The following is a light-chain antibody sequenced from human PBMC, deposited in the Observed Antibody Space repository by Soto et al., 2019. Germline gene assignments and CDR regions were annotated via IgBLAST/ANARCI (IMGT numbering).Light chain of an antibody. CDR3: QSYDSSLSVV. V-gene: IGLV1-40*01. J-gene: IGLJ2*01. CDR1: SSNIGAGYD. CDR2: GNS. Sequence: QTVVTQPPSVSGAPGQRVTISCTGSSSNIGAGYDVHWYQQLPGTAPKLLIYGNSNRPSGVPDRFSGSKSGTSASLAITGLQAEDEADYYCQSYDSSLSVVFRGGTQLTVL.